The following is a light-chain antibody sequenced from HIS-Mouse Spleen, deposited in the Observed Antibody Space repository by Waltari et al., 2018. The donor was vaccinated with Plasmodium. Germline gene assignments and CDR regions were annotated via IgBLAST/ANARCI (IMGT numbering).Light chain of an antibody. Sequence: QSALTQPRSVSGSPGQSVTISCTGPSSDVGGYNYVSWYQQHPGKAPKLMIYDVSKRPSGVPDRFSGSKSGNTASLTISGLQAEDEADYYCCSYAGSYTWVFSGGTKLTVL. J-gene: IGLJ3*02. V-gene: IGLV2-11*01. CDR1: SSDVGGYNY. CDR2: DVS. CDR3: CSYAGSYTWV.